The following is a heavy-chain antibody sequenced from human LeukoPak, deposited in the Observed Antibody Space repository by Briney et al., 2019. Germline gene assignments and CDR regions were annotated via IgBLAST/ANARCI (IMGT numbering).Heavy chain of an antibody. CDR2: IIPIFGTA. J-gene: IGHJ3*01. CDR3: ATFDSTTHKADDAFDF. Sequence: GASVKVSCKASGRTFTSYAISWVRQAPGQGLEWMGGIIPIFGTANYAQKFQGRVTITADESTSTAYMELSSLRSEDTAVYYCATFDSTTHKADDAFDFWGQGAMVTVSS. CDR1: GRTFTSYA. V-gene: IGHV1-69*13. D-gene: IGHD2/OR15-2a*01.